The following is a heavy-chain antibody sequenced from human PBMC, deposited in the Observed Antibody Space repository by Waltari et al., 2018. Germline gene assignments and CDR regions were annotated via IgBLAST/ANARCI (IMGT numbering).Heavy chain of an antibody. V-gene: IGHV4-4*02. CDR2: VHGSGRI. J-gene: IGHJ5*02. D-gene: IGHD2-15*01. Sequence: QLQLQESGPGLVKPSGTLSLSCAVSGDPVSSSYWWSWVRQSPQKGLEWIGQVHGSGRINYNPSFASRVTMSLDTSKNQFSLKVTSATAADTAVYYCARDRGRGLYLDTWGPGTLVTVSP. CDR1: GDPVSSSYW. CDR3: ARDRGRGLYLDT.